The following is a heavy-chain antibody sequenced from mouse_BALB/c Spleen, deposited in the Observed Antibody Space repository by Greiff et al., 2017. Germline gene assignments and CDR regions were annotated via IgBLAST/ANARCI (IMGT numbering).Heavy chain of an antibody. D-gene: IGHD1-1*01. Sequence: EVQLQQSGPELVKPGASVKMSCKASGYTFTSYVMHWVKQKPGQGLEWIGYINPYNDGTKYNEKFKGKATLTSDKSSSTAYMELSSLTSEDSAVYYCARGIYYYGSSKYFDVWGAGTTVTVSS. CDR2: INPYNDGT. J-gene: IGHJ1*01. CDR1: GYTFTSYV. CDR3: ARGIYYYGSSKYFDV. V-gene: IGHV1-14*01.